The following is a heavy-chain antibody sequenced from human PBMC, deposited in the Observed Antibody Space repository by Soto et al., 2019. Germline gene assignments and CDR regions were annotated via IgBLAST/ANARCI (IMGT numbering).Heavy chain of an antibody. J-gene: IGHJ4*02. D-gene: IGHD6-13*01. CDR2: ISGGGNDA. V-gene: IGHV3-23*01. CDR3: ARSLFLASTGIEPFDF. CDR1: GFTFSSYA. Sequence: EVQLLESGGGLVQPGGSLVLSCAASGFTFSSYAMSWVRQAPGKGLEWVSSISGGGNDAYYADSVKGRFTISRDNSSNTLYLQMNSLRADDTAVHYCARSLFLASTGIEPFDFWGQGTLVTVSS.